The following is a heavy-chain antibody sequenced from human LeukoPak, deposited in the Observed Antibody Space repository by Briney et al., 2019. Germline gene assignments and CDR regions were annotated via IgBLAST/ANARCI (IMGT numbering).Heavy chain of an antibody. CDR1: GGSFSGYY. J-gene: IGHJ5*02. CDR2: INHSGST. Sequence: KPSETLSLTCAVYGGSFSGYYWSWIRQPPGKGLEWIGEINHSGSTNYNPSLKGRVTISVDTSKNQFSLKLSSVTAADTAVYYCARGGGYNWFDPWGQGTLVTVSS. V-gene: IGHV4-34*01. CDR3: ARGGGYNWFDP.